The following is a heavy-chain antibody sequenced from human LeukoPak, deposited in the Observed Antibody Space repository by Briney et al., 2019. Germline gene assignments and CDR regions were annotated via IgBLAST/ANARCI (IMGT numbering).Heavy chain of an antibody. CDR3: ARHRSGWLQSSFDY. CDR1: GGSISSSSSY. Sequence: SETLSLTCGVSGGSISSSSSYWGWIRQPPGKGLEWIGSIYYSGSSFDNPALKSRVTISVDTSKNQFSLKLSSVTAADTAVYYCARHRSGWLQSSFDYWGQGTLVTVSS. J-gene: IGHJ4*02. D-gene: IGHD5-24*01. CDR2: IYYSGSS. V-gene: IGHV4-39*01.